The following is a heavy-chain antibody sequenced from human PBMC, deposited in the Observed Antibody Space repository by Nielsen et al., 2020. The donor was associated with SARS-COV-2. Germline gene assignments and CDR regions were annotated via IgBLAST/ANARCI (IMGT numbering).Heavy chain of an antibody. J-gene: IGHJ4*02. V-gene: IGHV1-18*04. Sequence: ASVKVSCKASGYTFTSYGINWVRQAPGQGLEWMGWISPYTHNTHYADNLQGRVTLTTETSTKTAYMELSGLRSDDTAIYYCARGLSSGWPNYWGQGTLVTVSS. D-gene: IGHD6-19*01. CDR2: ISPYTHNT. CDR1: GYTFTSYG. CDR3: ARGLSSGWPNY.